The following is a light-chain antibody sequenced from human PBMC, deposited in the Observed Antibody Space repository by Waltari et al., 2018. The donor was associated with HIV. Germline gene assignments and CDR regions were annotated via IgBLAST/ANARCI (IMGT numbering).Light chain of an antibody. Sequence: DIVMTQSPDSLAVSLGERATINCKSSQSVLYSSNNKNYLAWYQQKPGQPPKLLIYWASTRESGVPDRCSGSWSGADFTLTISSLQAEDVAVYYCQQYYSAPPTFGQGTKLEIK. CDR3: QQYYSAPPT. J-gene: IGKJ2*01. CDR2: WAS. V-gene: IGKV4-1*01. CDR1: QSVLYSSNNKNY.